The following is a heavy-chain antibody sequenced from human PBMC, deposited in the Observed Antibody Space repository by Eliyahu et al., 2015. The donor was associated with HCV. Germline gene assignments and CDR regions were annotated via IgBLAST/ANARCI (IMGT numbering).Heavy chain of an antibody. V-gene: IGHV4-34*01. CDR3: AREDCSGGSCSHFDY. D-gene: IGHD2-15*01. CDR2: INQSGST. CDR1: GESFSGYY. Sequence: QLQLQQWGVGLLKPSETLSLTCAVYGESFSGYYWSWIRQSPGKGLEWIGEINQSGSTNYNPALKSRVTISVDTSKIQFSLKLSSVTAADTAVYFCAREDCSGGSCSHFDYWGQGTLVTVSS. J-gene: IGHJ4*02.